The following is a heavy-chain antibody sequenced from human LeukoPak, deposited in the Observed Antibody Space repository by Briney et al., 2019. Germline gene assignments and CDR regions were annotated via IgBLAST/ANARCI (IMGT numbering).Heavy chain of an antibody. V-gene: IGHV4-59*01. CDR3: ARVGTYYRSLDS. CDR2: IYHSGGT. D-gene: IGHD3-10*01. J-gene: IGHJ4*02. CDR1: GGSINDAS. Sequence: SETLSLTCTVSGGSINDASWNWIRQPPGQGLEWIGYIYHSGGTNYNPSLKSRVSISLDTSKNRSSLKLSPVTAADTAVYYCARVGTYYRSLDSWGQGTLVTVSS.